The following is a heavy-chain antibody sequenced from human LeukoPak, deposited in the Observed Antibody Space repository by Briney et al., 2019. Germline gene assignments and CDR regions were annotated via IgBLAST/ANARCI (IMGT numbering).Heavy chain of an antibody. CDR1: GFTFSSYG. D-gene: IGHD5-18*01. J-gene: IGHJ4*02. CDR2: ISYDGSNK. V-gene: IGHV3-30*03. CDR3: ATSGYSYRGFGY. Sequence: GGSLRLSCAASGFTFSSYGMHWVRQAPGKGPEWVAVISYDGSNKYYADSVKGRFTISRDNSKNTLYLQMNSLRAEDTAVYYCATSGYSYRGFGYWGQGTLVTVSS.